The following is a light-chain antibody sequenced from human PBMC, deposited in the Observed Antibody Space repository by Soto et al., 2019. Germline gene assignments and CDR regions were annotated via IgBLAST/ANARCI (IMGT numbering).Light chain of an antibody. CDR2: GVS. J-gene: IGKJ4*01. CDR3: QKCKIAPFT. CDR1: QSVRGN. Sequence: EIVMTQSPATLSVSPGERATLSCRASQSVRGNLAWYQQKPGQAPRLLIYGVSTKASGIPARFSGSGSGTEFTLTISSLQPEDVATYYCQKCKIAPFTFGGGTKVDIK. V-gene: IGKV3-15*01.